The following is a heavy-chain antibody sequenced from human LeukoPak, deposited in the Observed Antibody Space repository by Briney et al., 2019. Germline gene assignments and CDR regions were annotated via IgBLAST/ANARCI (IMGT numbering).Heavy chain of an antibody. CDR3: ARGEMATKSPHAFDI. CDR1: GYTFTSYY. Sequence: ASVKVSCKASGYTFTSYYMHWVRQAPGQGLEWMGIINPSGGSTSYAQKFQGRVTMTRDTSTSTVYMELSSLRSEDTAVYYCARGEMATKSPHAFDIGAKGTMVTVSS. V-gene: IGHV1-46*01. CDR2: INPSGGST. J-gene: IGHJ3*02. D-gene: IGHD5-24*01.